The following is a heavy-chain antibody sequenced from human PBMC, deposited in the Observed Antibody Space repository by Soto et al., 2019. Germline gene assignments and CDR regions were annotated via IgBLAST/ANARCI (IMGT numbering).Heavy chain of an antibody. CDR1: GFTLRTYT. V-gene: IGHV3-15*01. J-gene: IGHJ4*02. D-gene: IGHD3-22*01. CDR3: TTKPALRIWYDSSGYYPFDY. CDR2: IKSKTDGGTT. Sequence: GGSLRLSCAASGFTLRTYTMNWVRQAPGKGLEWVGRIKSKTDGGTTDYAAPVKGRFTISRDDSKNTLYLQMNSLKTEDTAVYYCTTKPALRIWYDSSGYYPFDYWGQGTLVTAPQ.